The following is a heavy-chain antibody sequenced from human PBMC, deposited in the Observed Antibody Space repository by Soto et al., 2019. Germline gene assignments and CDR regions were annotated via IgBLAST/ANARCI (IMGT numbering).Heavy chain of an antibody. CDR1: EFTVSNNY. CDR3: ARELRVRGVIRRWNFDL. Sequence: EVQLVESGGGLIQPGGSLRLSCAASEFTVSNNYMSWVRLAPGKGLEWVSVIYSGGSTYYADSVKGRFTISRDNSKNTLSLQMNSLRVEDTAVYYCARELRVRGVIRRWNFDLWGRGTLVTVSS. V-gene: IGHV3-53*01. J-gene: IGHJ2*01. D-gene: IGHD3-10*01. CDR2: IYSGGST.